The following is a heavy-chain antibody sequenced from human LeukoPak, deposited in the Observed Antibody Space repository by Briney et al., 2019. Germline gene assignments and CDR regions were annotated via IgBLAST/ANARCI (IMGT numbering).Heavy chain of an antibody. V-gene: IGHV1-46*01. J-gene: IGHJ5*02. CDR1: GYTFTSYY. CDR2: INPSGGST. CDR3: ARDRDGGYVDRRVVFWFDP. Sequence: ASVKVSCKASGYTFTSYYMHWVRQAPGQGLEWMGIINPSGGSTSYAQKFQGRVTMTRDTSTSTVYMELSSLRSEDTAVYYCARDRDGGYVDRRVVFWFDPWGQGTLVTVSS. D-gene: IGHD5-12*01.